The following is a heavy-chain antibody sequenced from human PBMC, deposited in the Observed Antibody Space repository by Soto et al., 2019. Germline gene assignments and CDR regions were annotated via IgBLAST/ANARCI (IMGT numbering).Heavy chain of an antibody. CDR3: SYDSSRGDY. D-gene: IGHD3-22*01. V-gene: IGHV3-15*01. J-gene: IGHJ4*02. CDR2: LKSGAAGGTT. Sequence: PGGSLRLSCAASGFAFSSAWMSWVRQAPGKGLEWVGRLKSGAAGGTTDYAAPVKGRFTISRDDSKNTLYLQMNSLKTDDTAVYYCSYDSSRGDYWGLGTLVTVSS. CDR1: GFAFSSAW.